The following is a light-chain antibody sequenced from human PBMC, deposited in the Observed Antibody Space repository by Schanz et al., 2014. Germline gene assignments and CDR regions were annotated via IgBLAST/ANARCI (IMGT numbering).Light chain of an antibody. J-gene: IGKJ1*01. CDR2: GAS. Sequence: VMTQSPATLSLAPGDRATLSCRASQSVNSNFLAWYQQKPGQAPRLLIYGASSRATGIPDRLSGSGSGTDFTLTISRLEPEDFAVYWCQQYGSSPPTFGQGTKVEIK. V-gene: IGKV3-20*01. CDR3: QQYGSSPPT. CDR1: QSVNSNF.